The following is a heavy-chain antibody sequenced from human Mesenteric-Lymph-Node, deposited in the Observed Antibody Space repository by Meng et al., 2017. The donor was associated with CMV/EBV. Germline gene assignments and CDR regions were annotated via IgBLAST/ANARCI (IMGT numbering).Heavy chain of an antibody. CDR1: GFSVSRNY. Sequence: GGSLRLSCAASGFSVSRNYMSWVRQGPGKGLEWVAVIYSVDSTYYADAVKGRFTISRDDSKNTRYIQKNNLRAEDTAIYYCARDLRGGFIDYWGQGTLVTVSS. J-gene: IGHJ4*02. CDR2: IYSVDST. CDR3: ARDLRGGFIDY. D-gene: IGHD3-16*01. V-gene: IGHV3-53*01.